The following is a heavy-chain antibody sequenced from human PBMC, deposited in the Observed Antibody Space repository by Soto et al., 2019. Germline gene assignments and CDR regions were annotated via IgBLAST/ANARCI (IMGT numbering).Heavy chain of an antibody. D-gene: IGHD2-2*01. J-gene: IGHJ4*02. CDR2: IKQDGSEK. CDR1: GFTFSSYW. Sequence: GGSLRLSCAASGFTFSSYWMSWVRQAPGKGLEWVANIKQDGSEKYYVDTEKGRFTISRDNAKNSLYLQMNSLRAEDKAVYYFASVGGRYCSSTSCYGDFDYWGQGTLVTVSS. CDR3: ASVGGRYCSSTSCYGDFDY. V-gene: IGHV3-7*01.